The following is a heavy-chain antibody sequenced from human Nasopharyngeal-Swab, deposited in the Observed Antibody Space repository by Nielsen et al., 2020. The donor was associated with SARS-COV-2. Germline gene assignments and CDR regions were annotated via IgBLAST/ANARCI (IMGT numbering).Heavy chain of an antibody. Sequence: ASVKVSCKASGYTFTGYYMHWVRQAPGQGLEWMGWINPNSGGTNYAQKFQGWVAMTRDTSISTAYMELSSLRSEDTAVYYCARAQGYSSSWYVSYYFDYWGQGTLVTVSS. CDR1: GYTFTGYY. D-gene: IGHD6-13*01. CDR2: INPNSGGT. J-gene: IGHJ4*02. CDR3: ARAQGYSSSWYVSYYFDY. V-gene: IGHV1-2*04.